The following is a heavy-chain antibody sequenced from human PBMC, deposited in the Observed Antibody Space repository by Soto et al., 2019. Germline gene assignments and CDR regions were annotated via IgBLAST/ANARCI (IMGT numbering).Heavy chain of an antibody. V-gene: IGHV1-18*01. D-gene: IGHD1-1*01. CDR1: GYAFTTYG. CDR3: ARGRYGDY. CDR2: ISAHNGNT. J-gene: IGHJ4*02. Sequence: QVHLVQSGAEVKKPGASVKVSCKGSGYAFTTYGITWVRQAPGQGLEWMGWISAHNGNTNYAQKLQGRVTVTRDTSTSTAYMELRRLRSDDPAVYYCARGRYGDYWGQGARVTVSS.